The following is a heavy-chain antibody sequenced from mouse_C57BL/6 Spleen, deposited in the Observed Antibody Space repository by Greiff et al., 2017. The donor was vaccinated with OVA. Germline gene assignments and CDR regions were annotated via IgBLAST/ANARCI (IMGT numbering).Heavy chain of an antibody. CDR1: GYSFTGYY. CDR2: INPSTGGT. J-gene: IGHJ2*01. V-gene: IGHV1-43*01. CDR3: ASRYGSLFDY. D-gene: IGHD1-1*01. Sequence: LVEPGASVKISCKASGYSFTGYYMHWVKQSSEKSLEWIGEINPSTGGTSYNQKFKGKATLTVDKSSSTAYMQLKSLTSEDSAVYYCASRYGSLFDYWGQGTTLTVSS.